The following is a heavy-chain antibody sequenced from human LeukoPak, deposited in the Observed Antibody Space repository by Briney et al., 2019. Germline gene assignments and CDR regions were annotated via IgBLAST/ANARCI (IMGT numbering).Heavy chain of an antibody. Sequence: PSETLSLTCNVSGGSISSYYWSWIRQPPGKGLEWIGYIYYSGSTNYNPSLTSRVTISVDTSKNQFSLKLSSVTAADTAVYYCARGLGLVPIDYWGQGTLVTVSS. CDR3: ARGLGLVPIDY. V-gene: IGHV4-59*01. CDR2: IYYSGST. CDR1: GGSISSYY. J-gene: IGHJ4*02. D-gene: IGHD3/OR15-3a*01.